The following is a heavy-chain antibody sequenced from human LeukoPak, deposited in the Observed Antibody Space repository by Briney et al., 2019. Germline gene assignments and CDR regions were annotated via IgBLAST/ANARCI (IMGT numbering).Heavy chain of an antibody. CDR1: GGSVSSGSYY. J-gene: IGHJ4*02. V-gene: IGHV4-61*01. CDR3: AREAGSSGSFDY. Sequence: SETLSLTCTVSGGSVSSGSYYWSWIRQPPGKELEWIGYIYYSGSTKYNPSLKSRVTISADTSKNQFSLKLTSVTAADTAVYYCAREAGSSGSFDYWGQGTLVTVSS. CDR2: IYYSGST. D-gene: IGHD6-19*01.